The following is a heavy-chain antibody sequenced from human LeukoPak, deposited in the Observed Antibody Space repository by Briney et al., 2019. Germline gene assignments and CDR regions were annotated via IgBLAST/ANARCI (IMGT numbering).Heavy chain of an antibody. D-gene: IGHD4-23*01. CDR2: IIPIFGAA. J-gene: IGHJ4*02. V-gene: IGHV1-69*13. CDR1: GGTFSSYA. Sequence: SVKVSCKASGGTFSSYAISWVRQAPGQGLEWMGGIIPIFGAANYAQKFQGRVTITADESTSTAYMELSSLRSEDTAVYYCAKDIYGGNSAGQFDYWGQGTLVTVSS. CDR3: AKDIYGGNSAGQFDY.